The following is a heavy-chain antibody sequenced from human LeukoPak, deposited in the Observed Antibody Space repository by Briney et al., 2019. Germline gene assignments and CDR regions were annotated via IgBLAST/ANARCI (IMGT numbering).Heavy chain of an antibody. V-gene: IGHV3-7*03. D-gene: IGHD6-13*01. CDR2: IKQDGSEK. J-gene: IGHJ4*02. CDR1: GFTFSSYW. CDR3: ARDHTIAAADY. Sequence: PGGSLRLSCAASGFTFSSYWMSWVRQAPGKGLEWVANIKQDGSEKYYVDSVKGRFTISRDNAKNSLYLQMNSLRAEDTAMYYCARDHTIAAADYWGQGTLVTVSS.